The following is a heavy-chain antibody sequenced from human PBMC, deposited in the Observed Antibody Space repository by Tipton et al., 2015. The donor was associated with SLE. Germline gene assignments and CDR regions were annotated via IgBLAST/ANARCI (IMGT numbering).Heavy chain of an antibody. J-gene: IGHJ3*02. CDR3: ARRLVGAVVDAFDM. D-gene: IGHD1-26*01. V-gene: IGHV4-39*07. CDR1: GGSITTTTYY. CDR2: IYYSGST. Sequence: TLSLTCTVSGGSITTTTYYWGWLRQPPGKGLEWIASIYYSGSTYYNPSLKSRAIISVDTSKNQFSLKLSPVTAADTAVYYCARRLVGAVVDAFDMWGQGSMVIVSS.